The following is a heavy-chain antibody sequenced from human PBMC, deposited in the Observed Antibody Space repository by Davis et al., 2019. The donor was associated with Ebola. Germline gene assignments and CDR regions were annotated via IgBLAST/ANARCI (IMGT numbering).Heavy chain of an antibody. V-gene: IGHV4-59*01. CDR2: IYHSGST. Sequence: SETLSLTCTVSSGSINNYYWSWIRQPPGKGLEWIGYIYHSGSTNYNPSLKSRVTISVDTSKNQFSLKVSSVTAADTAVYYCARSDWLLYYDYWGQGTLVTVSS. J-gene: IGHJ4*02. D-gene: IGHD3-9*01. CDR1: SGSINNYY. CDR3: ARSDWLLYYDY.